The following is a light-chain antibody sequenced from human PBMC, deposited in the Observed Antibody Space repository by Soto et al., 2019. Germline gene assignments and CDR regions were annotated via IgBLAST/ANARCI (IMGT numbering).Light chain of an antibody. J-gene: IGLJ3*02. Sequence: QSALTQPPSVSGAPGQRVTISCTGSSSNIGAGYDVHWYRQLPGTAPKLLIYGNTNRPSGVPDRFSGSKSGTSASLAITGLQAEDEADYYCHSYDSSLSGSVFGGGTKLT. CDR3: HSYDSSLSGSV. V-gene: IGLV1-40*01. CDR2: GNT. CDR1: SSNIGAGYD.